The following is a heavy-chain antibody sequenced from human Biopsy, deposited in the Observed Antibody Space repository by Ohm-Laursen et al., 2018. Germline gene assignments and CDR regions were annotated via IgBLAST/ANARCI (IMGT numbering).Heavy chain of an antibody. V-gene: IGHV4-4*07. CDR2: VFRNEAT. D-gene: IGHD3-10*01. J-gene: IGHJ4*02. CDR1: DGSINDYF. CDR3: TNSLGGAY. Sequence: GTLSLTCNVSDGSINDYFWSWVRQPAGKGLEWIGRVFRNEATNYNPSLKGRVTMSIDRPKSQFSLTLRSVTAADTAVYYCTNSLGGAYWGPGILVTVSS.